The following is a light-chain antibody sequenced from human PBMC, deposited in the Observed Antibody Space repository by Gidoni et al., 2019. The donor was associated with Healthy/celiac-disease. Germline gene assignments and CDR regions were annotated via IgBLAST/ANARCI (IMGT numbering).Light chain of an antibody. Sequence: EIVLTPSPGTLSLSPGERATLSCRSSQSVSSTYLAWYQQKPGQAPRLLIYGASSRATGIPDRFSGSGSGTEFTLTISRLEPEDFAVYYCQQYGSSPWTFGQGTKVEIK. CDR1: QSVSSTY. V-gene: IGKV3-20*01. J-gene: IGKJ1*01. CDR3: QQYGSSPWT. CDR2: GAS.